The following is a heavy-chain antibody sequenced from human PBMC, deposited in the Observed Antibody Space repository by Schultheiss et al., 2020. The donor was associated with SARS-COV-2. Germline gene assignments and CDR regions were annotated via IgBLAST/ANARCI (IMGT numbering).Heavy chain of an antibody. CDR1: GYTFTSYG. D-gene: IGHD6-13*01. V-gene: IGHV1-2*02. CDR2: INPNSGGT. J-gene: IGHJ1*01. CDR3: ARAPGYSSSWSQYFQH. Sequence: ASVKVSCKASGYTFTSYGISWVRQAPGQGLEWMGWINPNSGGTNYAQKFQGRVTMTRDTSISTAYMELRSLRSDDTAVYYCARAPGYSSSWSQYFQHWGQGTLVTVSS.